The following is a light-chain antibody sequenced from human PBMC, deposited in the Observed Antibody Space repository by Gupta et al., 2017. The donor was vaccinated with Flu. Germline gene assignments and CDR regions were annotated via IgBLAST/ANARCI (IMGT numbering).Light chain of an antibody. Sequence: EIVLTQSPGTLSLSPGERATLSCRASQSVSSSYLAWYQQKPGQAPRLLSYGASSRATGIPDRFSGSGSGTDFTLTISRLEPEDFAVYYCQQYGSAPPWTLGQGTKVEIK. CDR1: QSVSSSY. CDR2: GAS. J-gene: IGKJ1*01. CDR3: QQYGSAPPWT. V-gene: IGKV3-20*01.